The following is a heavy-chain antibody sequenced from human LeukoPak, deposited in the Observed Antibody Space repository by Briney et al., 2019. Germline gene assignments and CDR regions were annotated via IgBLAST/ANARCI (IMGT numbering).Heavy chain of an antibody. J-gene: IGHJ4*02. Sequence: SETLSLTCTVSGVSISSSSYHWDWIRQPPGKGLEWIGSIYDNGSTYYSPSLTSRVTISEDTSKNQFSLRLNPVTAADTAVYYCARQVLHTAMDYWGQGTLVSVSS. CDR2: IYDNGST. CDR3: ARQVLHTAMDY. CDR1: GVSISSSSYH. D-gene: IGHD5-18*01. V-gene: IGHV4-39*01.